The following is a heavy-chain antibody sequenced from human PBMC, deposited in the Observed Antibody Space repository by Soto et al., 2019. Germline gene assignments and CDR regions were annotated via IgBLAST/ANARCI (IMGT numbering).Heavy chain of an antibody. CDR2: IYSGGDT. V-gene: IGHV3-53*01. CDR1: GFAVSNNF. Sequence: EVQLVESGGGLIQPGGSLRLSCAASGFAVSNNFMTWVRQAPGKGLKWVAVIYSGGDTYYADSVKGRFIISRDNSKNTLHLQMNSLSVEDTAMYYCASGGAGEPATRSYLDFWGQGTPVTVSS. D-gene: IGHD3-10*01. CDR3: ASGGAGEPATRSYLDF. J-gene: IGHJ4*02.